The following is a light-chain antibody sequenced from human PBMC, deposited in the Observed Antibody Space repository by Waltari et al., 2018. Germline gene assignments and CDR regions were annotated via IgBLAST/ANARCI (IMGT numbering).Light chain of an antibody. Sequence: QLTQSPSSLSASVGDRVTITCRASQGISSFLSLYQQNAGKAPKLLSYADSTWQSGVPSRFSGSGSGTDFTLTISSLQTEDFATYYCQQLNSYPPTFGGGTKVEIK. V-gene: IGKV1-9*01. J-gene: IGKJ4*01. CDR1: QGISSF. CDR2: ADS. CDR3: QQLNSYPPT.